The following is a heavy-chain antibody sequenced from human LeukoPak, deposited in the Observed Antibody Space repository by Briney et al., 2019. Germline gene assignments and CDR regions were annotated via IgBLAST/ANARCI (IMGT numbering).Heavy chain of an antibody. V-gene: IGHV1-69*01. CDR1: GGTFSSYA. Sequence: ASVEVSCKASGGTFSSYAISRVRQAPGQGLEWMGGIIPIFGTANYAQKFQGRVTITADESTSTAYMELSSLRSEDTAVYYCARVKPAYCGGDCYWYNWFDPWGQGTLVTVSS. CDR2: IIPIFGTA. CDR3: ARVKPAYCGGDCYWYNWFDP. J-gene: IGHJ5*02. D-gene: IGHD2-21*02.